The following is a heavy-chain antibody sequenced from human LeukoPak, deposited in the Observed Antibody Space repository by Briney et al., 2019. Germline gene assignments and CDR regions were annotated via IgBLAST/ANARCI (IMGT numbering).Heavy chain of an antibody. CDR1: GYTFTGYY. CDR3: ARTGYSSTYRFTGDY. CDR2: INPNSGGT. Sequence: ASVNVSCKASGYTFTGYYMYWVRQAPGQGLEWLGWINPNSGGTNYAQKFQGRVTMTRDTSISTAYMERSRLRSDDTAVYYCARTGYSSTYRFTGDYWGQGTLVTVSS. J-gene: IGHJ4*02. D-gene: IGHD6-13*01. V-gene: IGHV1-2*02.